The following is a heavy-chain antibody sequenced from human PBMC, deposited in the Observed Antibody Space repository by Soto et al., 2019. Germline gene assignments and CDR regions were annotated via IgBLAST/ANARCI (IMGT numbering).Heavy chain of an antibody. CDR3: AREPPVTGPTGPFDP. J-gene: IGHJ5*02. Sequence: TLSLTCVISGDSVSSNSAAWNWIRQSPSRGLEWLGRTYYRSKWYNDYAVSVKSRITINPDTSKNQFSLQLNSVTPEDTAVYYCAREPPVTGPTGPFDPWGQGTLVTVSS. CDR2: TYYRSKWYN. V-gene: IGHV6-1*01. D-gene: IGHD1-7*01. CDR1: GDSVSSNSAA.